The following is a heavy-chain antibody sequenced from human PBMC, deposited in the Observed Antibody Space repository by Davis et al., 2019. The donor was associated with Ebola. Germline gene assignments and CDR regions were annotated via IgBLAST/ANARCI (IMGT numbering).Heavy chain of an antibody. CDR3: ARASSSSWYLGYFDL. CDR1: GGSISSYY. V-gene: IGHV4-59*01. D-gene: IGHD6-13*01. J-gene: IGHJ2*01. CDR2: IYYSGST. Sequence: GSLRLSCTVSGGSISSYYWSWIRQPPGKGLEWIGYIYYSGSTNYNPSLKSRVTISVDTSKNQFSLKLSSVTAADTAVYYCARASSSSWYLGYFDLWGRGTLVTVSS.